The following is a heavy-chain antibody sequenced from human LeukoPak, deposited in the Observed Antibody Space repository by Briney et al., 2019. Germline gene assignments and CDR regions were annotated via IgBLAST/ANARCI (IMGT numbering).Heavy chain of an antibody. V-gene: IGHV3-48*01. CDR2: ISSSSRSI. CDR3: AKAEQLVQGYFDY. D-gene: IGHD6-13*01. Sequence: PGGSLRLSCAASGFTFSSYSLNWVRQAPGKGLEWVSYISSSSRSIYYADSVKVRFTISRDNAKNSLYLQMNSLRAEDTAVYYCAKAEQLVQGYFDYWGQGTLVTVSS. J-gene: IGHJ4*02. CDR1: GFTFSSYS.